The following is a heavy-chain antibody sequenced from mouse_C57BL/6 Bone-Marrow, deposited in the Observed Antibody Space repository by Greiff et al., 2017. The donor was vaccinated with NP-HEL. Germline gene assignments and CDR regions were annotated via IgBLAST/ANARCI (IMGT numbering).Heavy chain of an antibody. J-gene: IGHJ2*01. CDR1: GYTFTSYG. Sequence: QVQLKQSGAELARPGASVKLSCKASGYTFTSYGISWVKQRTGQGLEWIGEIYPRSGNTYYNEKFKGKATLTADKSSSTAYMELRSLTSEDSAVYFCADTVVAARGQGTTLTVSS. D-gene: IGHD1-1*01. V-gene: IGHV1-81*01. CDR2: IYPRSGNT. CDR3: ADTVVAA.